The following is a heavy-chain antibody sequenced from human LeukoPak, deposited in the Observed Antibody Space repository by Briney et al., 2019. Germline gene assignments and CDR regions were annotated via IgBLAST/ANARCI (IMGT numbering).Heavy chain of an antibody. CDR3: AKDVGSGSYFDY. J-gene: IGHJ4*02. CDR2: ISGSGGRT. Sequence: PGGSLRLSCAASGLTFSSYAMSWVRQAPGKGLEWVSGISGSGGRTYHADSVKGRFTISRDNSKNTLYLQMNSLRAEDTAVYYCAKDVGSGSYFDYWGQGTLVTVSS. V-gene: IGHV3-23*01. CDR1: GLTFSSYA. D-gene: IGHD3-10*01.